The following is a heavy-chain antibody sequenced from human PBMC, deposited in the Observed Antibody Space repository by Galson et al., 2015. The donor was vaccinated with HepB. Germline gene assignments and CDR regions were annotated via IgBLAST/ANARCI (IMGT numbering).Heavy chain of an antibody. CDR3: ARAGGGWEPRGVFDY. CDR1: GGSISSYY. V-gene: IGHV4-59*01. D-gene: IGHD1-26*01. J-gene: IGHJ4*02. Sequence: SETLSLTCTVSGGSISSYYWSWIRQPPGKGLEWIGYIYYSGSTNYNPSLKSRVTISVDTSKNQFSLKLSSVTAADTAVYYCARAGGGWEPRGVFDYWGQGTLVTVSS. CDR2: IYYSGST.